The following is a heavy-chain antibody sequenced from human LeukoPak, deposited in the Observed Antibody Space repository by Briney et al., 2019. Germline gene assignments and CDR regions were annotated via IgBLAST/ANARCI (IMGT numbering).Heavy chain of an antibody. CDR2: INPHGSER. CDR3: AKRGVVIRVILVGFHKEAYYFDS. J-gene: IGHJ4*02. V-gene: IGHV3-7*01. Sequence: GGSLRLSCAASGFSFREYWMTWGRQAPGKRPEWVANINPHGSERYYVDSVRGRFTISRDNDRNSVYLEMNSLRADDTAVYFCAKRGVVIRVILVGFHKEAYYFDSWGQGALVTVSS. CDR1: GFSFREYW. D-gene: IGHD3-10*01.